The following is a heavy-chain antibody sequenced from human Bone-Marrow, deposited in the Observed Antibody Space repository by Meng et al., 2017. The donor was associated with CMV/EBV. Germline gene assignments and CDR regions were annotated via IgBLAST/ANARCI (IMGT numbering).Heavy chain of an antibody. CDR3: ARDLVVVPAANNWFDP. CDR1: GYTFTSYY. J-gene: IGHJ5*02. CDR2: INPSGGST. D-gene: IGHD2-2*01. Sequence: ELVQSGAEVKKPGATVKVSCKASGYTFTSYYMHWVRQAPGQGLEWMGIINPSGGSTSYAQKFQGRVTMTRDTSTSTVYMEPSSLRSEDTAVYYCARDLVVVPAANNWFDPWGQGTLVTVSS. V-gene: IGHV1-46*01.